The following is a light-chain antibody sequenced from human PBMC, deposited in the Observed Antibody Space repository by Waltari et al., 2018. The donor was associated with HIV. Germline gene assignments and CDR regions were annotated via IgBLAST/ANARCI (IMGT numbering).Light chain of an antibody. CDR1: QSISSY. CDR3: QQSYSTLPLFT. CDR2: AAS. V-gene: IGKV1-39*01. Sequence: DIQMTQSPSSLSASVGERVTITCRASQSISSYLNWYQQKPGKAPKLLIYAASSLQSGVPSRFSGSGSGTDFTLTISSLQPEDFATYYCQQSYSTLPLFTFGPGTKVDIK. J-gene: IGKJ3*01.